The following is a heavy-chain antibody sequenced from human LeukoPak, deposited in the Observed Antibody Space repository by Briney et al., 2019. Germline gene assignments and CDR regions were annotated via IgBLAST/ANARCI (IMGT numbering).Heavy chain of an antibody. D-gene: IGHD3-3*01. J-gene: IGHJ6*02. CDR2: ISSSSSYI. Sequence: GGSLRLSCAASGYTFSSYSMNRVRQAPGKGLEWVSSISSSSSYIYYADSVKGRFTISRDNAKNSLYLQMNSLRAEDTAVYYCARDEDEFWSGYYYGMDVWGQGTTVTVSS. V-gene: IGHV3-21*01. CDR1: GYTFSSYS. CDR3: ARDEDEFWSGYYYGMDV.